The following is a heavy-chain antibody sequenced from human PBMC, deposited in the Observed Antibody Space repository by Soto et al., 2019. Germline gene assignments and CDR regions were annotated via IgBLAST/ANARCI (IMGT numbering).Heavy chain of an antibody. V-gene: IGHV3-23*01. D-gene: IGHD1-1*01. CDR2: ISNTGVTT. CDR3: AKDKTGVRGGYYYYGVDV. CDR1: GFPFNSYT. Sequence: LRLSCAASGFPFNSYTMNWVRQSPGKWLEWVSAISNTGVTTFYADSVRGRFTISRDNSKNTLYLQMNSLRAEDTAVYFCAKDKTGVRGGYYYYGVDVWGQGTTVTVSS. J-gene: IGHJ6*02.